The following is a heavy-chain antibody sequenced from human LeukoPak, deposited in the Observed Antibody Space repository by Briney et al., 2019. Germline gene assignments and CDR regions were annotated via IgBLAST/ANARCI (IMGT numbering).Heavy chain of an antibody. J-gene: IGHJ4*02. V-gene: IGHV3-23*01. CDR3: AKGVSISCYVHLDY. D-gene: IGHD2-2*01. CDR2: ISGSGGST. CDR1: GFTFSSYA. Sequence: GGSLRLSRAASGFTFSSYAMSWVRQAPGKGLEWVSVISGSGGSTYYADSVKGRFTISRDNSKNTLYLQMNSLRAEDTAVYYCAKGVSISCYVHLDYWGQRILVTVSS.